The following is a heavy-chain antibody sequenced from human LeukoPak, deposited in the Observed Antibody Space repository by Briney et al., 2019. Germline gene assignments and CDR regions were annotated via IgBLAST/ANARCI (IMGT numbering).Heavy chain of an antibody. V-gene: IGHV4-30-2*01. D-gene: IGHD2-15*01. Sequence: PSQTLSLTCTVSGGSISSGGYYWSWIRQPPGKGLEWIGYIYHSGSTYYNPSLKSRVTISVDTSKNQFSLKLSSVTAADTAVYYCARRDCSGGGCYSSSYYYYYYYMDVWGKGTTVTVSS. CDR1: GGSISSGGYY. CDR2: IYHSGST. CDR3: ARRDCSGGGCYSSSYYYYYYYMDV. J-gene: IGHJ6*03.